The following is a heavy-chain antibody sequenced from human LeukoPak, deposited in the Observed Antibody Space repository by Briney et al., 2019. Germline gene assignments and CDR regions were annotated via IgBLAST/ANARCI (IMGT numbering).Heavy chain of an antibody. CDR1: GGTFTSYT. Sequence: ASVTVPCKASGGTFTSYTISWVRQAPGQGLEWMGRIIPILGIANYAQKFQGRVTITEDKSTSTAYMELSSLRSEDTAVYYCSRETSLIEDIVVIPAAMAYWGQGTLVTVSS. V-gene: IGHV1-69*04. CDR3: SRETSLIEDIVVIPAAMAY. CDR2: IIPILGIA. D-gene: IGHD2-2*01. J-gene: IGHJ4*02.